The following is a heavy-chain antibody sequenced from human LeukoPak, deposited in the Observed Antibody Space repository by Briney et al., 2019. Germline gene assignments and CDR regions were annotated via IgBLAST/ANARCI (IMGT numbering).Heavy chain of an antibody. D-gene: IGHD4-17*01. J-gene: IGHJ4*02. Sequence: GGSLRLSCAASGFTFSSYGMHWVRQAPGKGLEWVAVIWYDGSNKYYADSVKGRFTISRDNSKNTLYLQMNSLRAEDTAVYYCAKNLGPGYGDSYYWGQGTLVTVSS. CDR3: AKNLGPGYGDSYY. CDR1: GFTFSSYG. V-gene: IGHV3-33*06. CDR2: IWYDGSNK.